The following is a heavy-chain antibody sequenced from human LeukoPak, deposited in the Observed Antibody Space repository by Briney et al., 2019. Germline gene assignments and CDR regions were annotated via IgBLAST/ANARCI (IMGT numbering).Heavy chain of an antibody. J-gene: IGHJ3*02. V-gene: IGHV3-30*04. CDR1: GFIFNSYA. CDR3: ARDDGGNLNDAFDI. Sequence: GKSLRLSCAASGFIFNSYAMHWVRQAPGKGLEWVAAISYDGTNKYYADSVKGRFTISRDNAENSVYLQMNNLGAEDTAIYYCARDDGGNLNDAFDIWGPGTMVTVSS. CDR2: ISYDGTNK. D-gene: IGHD4-23*01.